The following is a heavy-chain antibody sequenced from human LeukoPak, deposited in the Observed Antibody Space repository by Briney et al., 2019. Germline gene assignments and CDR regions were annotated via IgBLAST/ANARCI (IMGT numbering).Heavy chain of an antibody. CDR3: ARSLPVTAAGSNWFDP. CDR1: EGSLSGYY. D-gene: IGHD6-13*01. J-gene: IGHJ5*02. Sequence: SEALSLTRTVSEGSLSGYYRNWMRQPPGEGLGWVGHMYYSGSTNYNPSLKSRVTMSADTSRNNLSLKLSSVTAAETAVYYCARSLPVTAAGSNWFDPWGQGTLVTVSS. V-gene: IGHV4-59*01. CDR2: MYYSGST.